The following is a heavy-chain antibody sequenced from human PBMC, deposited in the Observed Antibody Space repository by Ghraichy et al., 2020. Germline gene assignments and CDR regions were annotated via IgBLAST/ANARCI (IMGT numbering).Heavy chain of an antibody. Sequence: GGSLRLSCAASGFTFSSYAMSWVRQAPGKGLEWVSGISGSGISTHYADSVKGRFTISRDNSKNTLYLQMNSLRAEDTAVYYCAKVQSSGWYQLKSGPFDYWGQGSLVTVSS. V-gene: IGHV3-23*01. J-gene: IGHJ4*02. CDR2: ISGSGIST. CDR3: AKVQSSGWYQLKSGPFDY. D-gene: IGHD6-19*01. CDR1: GFTFSSYA.